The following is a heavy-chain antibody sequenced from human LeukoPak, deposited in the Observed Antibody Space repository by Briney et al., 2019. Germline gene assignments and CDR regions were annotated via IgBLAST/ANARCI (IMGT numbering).Heavy chain of an antibody. J-gene: IGHJ4*02. Sequence: SETLSLTCTVSGGSISSYYWSWIRQSPGKGLEWIGYIYYSGSTNYNPSLKSRVTISVDTSTNQFSLKLSSVTAADTAVYYCARGLGGYCSSTSCYELDYWGQGTLVTVSS. CDR3: ARGLGGYCSSTSCYELDY. CDR2: IYYSGST. CDR1: GGSISSYY. D-gene: IGHD2-2*03. V-gene: IGHV4-59*01.